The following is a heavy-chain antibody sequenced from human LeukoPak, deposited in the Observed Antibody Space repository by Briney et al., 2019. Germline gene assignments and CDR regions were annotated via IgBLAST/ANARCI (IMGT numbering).Heavy chain of an antibody. CDR3: AKDGSVGVTTYHYFDY. J-gene: IGHJ4*02. Sequence: SGGSLRLSCAASGFSFSNCGMHWVRQAPGKGLEWVAFIQYDGSDKYYADSVKGRFTISRDNSKNTLYLQMNSLRAEDTAVYYCAKDGSVGVTTYHYFDYWGQGTLVTVSS. V-gene: IGHV3-30*02. CDR2: IQYDGSDK. D-gene: IGHD1-26*01. CDR1: GFSFSNCG.